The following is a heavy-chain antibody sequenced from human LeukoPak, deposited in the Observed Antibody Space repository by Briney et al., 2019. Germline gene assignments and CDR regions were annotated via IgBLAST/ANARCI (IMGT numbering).Heavy chain of an antibody. CDR2: IISILGIA. J-gene: IGHJ1*01. CDR3: AREPFLGYCSSTSCYGGYFQH. Sequence: SVKVSCKASGGTFSSYTISWVRQAPGQGLEWMGRIISILGIANYAQKFQGRVTITANKSTSTAYMELSSLRSEDTAVYYCAREPFLGYCSSTSCYGGYFQHWGQGTLVTVSS. CDR1: GGTFSSYT. V-gene: IGHV1-69*02. D-gene: IGHD2-2*01.